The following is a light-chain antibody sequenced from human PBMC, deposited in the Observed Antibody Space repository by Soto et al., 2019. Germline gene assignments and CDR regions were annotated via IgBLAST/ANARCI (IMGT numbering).Light chain of an antibody. CDR2: EVS. CDR3: SSYTSSSTYV. V-gene: IGLV2-14*01. CDR1: SSDVGSYDY. Sequence: QSVLTQPASVSGSPGQSIAISCTGTSSDVGSYDYVSWYQQPPCKAPKLMIYEVSNRPSGVSGRFSGSKSGNTASLTISGLQAEDEADYYCSSYTSSSTYVFGTGTKVTVL. J-gene: IGLJ1*01.